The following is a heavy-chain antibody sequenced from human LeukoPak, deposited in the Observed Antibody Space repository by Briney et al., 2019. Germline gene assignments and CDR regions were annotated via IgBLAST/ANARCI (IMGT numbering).Heavy chain of an antibody. J-gene: IGHJ5*02. CDR3: AKGGIAVAGTWFDP. D-gene: IGHD6-19*01. Sequence: GGSLRLSCATSGFIFSHHGMNWVRQAPGKGLEWVSGIRADAVTTYYADSVKGRFIISRDNARNSLYLQMNSLRAEDMALYYCAKGGIAVAGTWFDPWGQGTLVTVSS. V-gene: IGHV3-23*01. CDR2: IRADAVTT. CDR1: GFIFSHHG.